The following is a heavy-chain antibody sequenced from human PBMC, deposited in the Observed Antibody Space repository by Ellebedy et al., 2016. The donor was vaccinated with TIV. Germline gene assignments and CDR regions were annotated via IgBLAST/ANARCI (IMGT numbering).Heavy chain of an antibody. CDR3: ARVGVGELYSSDWYRVAFDI. CDR1: AFTFDNYG. CDR2: ITWNGGSA. J-gene: IGHJ3*02. D-gene: IGHD6-13*01. Sequence: GGSLRLSXAASAFTFDNYGMTWVRQAPEKGLEWVSSITWNGGSATYTDSVRGRFTISRDNAMSSLYLQMSSLRAEDTALYHCARVGVGELYSSDWYRVAFDIWGQGTMVTVSS. V-gene: IGHV3-20*01.